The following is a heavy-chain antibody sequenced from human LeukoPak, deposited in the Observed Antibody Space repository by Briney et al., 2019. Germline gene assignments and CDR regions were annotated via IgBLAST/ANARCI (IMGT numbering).Heavy chain of an antibody. D-gene: IGHD5-18*01. CDR1: GYTFTTFG. Sequence: ASVKVSCKTSGYTFTTFGINWVRQAPGQELEWMGWISPYNGNTNYAQKLQGRVTMTTDTSTNTAYKELRSLRSDDTAVYYCARDKGRAYSYGYVDYWGQGTLVTVS. V-gene: IGHV1-18*01. CDR2: ISPYNGNT. CDR3: ARDKGRAYSYGYVDY. J-gene: IGHJ4*02.